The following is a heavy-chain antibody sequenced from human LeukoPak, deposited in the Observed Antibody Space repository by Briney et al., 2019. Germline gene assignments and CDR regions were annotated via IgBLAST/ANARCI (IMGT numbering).Heavy chain of an antibody. CDR3: ARGYFGDYVLDP. J-gene: IGHJ5*02. D-gene: IGHD4-17*01. Sequence: GASVKVSCKAYGYRFRDHYIHWVRQAPGQGLEYLGWINPNSGGTNYAEKFQGRVTLTRDTSIDTAYIHLDSLTSDDTAVYFCARGYFGDYVLDPWGQGTLVTVSS. CDR2: INPNSGGT. V-gene: IGHV1-2*02. CDR1: GYRFRDHY.